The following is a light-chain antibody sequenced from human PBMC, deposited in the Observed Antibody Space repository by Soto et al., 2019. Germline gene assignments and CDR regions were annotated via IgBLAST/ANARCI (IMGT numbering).Light chain of an antibody. CDR2: GAS. Sequence: NVFSHSPGPLSFFSGGKGTPSCPASQSVNNNYLAWYQHKPGQAPRLLIYGASSRATGIPDRFSGSGSGTDFTLTIRRLEPEDFAVYYCQQYDTSLQYTFGGGTKVDIK. J-gene: IGKJ4*01. CDR1: QSVNNNY. CDR3: QQYDTSLQYT. V-gene: IGKV3-20*01.